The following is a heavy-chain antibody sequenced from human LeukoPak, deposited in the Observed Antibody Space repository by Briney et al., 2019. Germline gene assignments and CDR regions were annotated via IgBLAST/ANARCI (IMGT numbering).Heavy chain of an antibody. CDR3: ASNPRGDSWTFDY. Sequence: ASVKVSCKASGYTLSNYGVNWVCQAPGQGLEWMGWISIYNGNTNYAQILQGRVTMTTDTSTSTVYMELRSLRSDDTAVYYCASNPRGDSWTFDYWGQGTLVTVSS. CDR2: ISIYNGNT. J-gene: IGHJ4*02. D-gene: IGHD2-21*02. V-gene: IGHV1-18*04. CDR1: GYTLSNYG.